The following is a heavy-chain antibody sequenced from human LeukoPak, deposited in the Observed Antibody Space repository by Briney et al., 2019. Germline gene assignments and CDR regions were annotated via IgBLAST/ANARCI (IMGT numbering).Heavy chain of an antibody. V-gene: IGHV3-66*04. CDR2: IYSGGST. Sequence: PGGSLRLSCAASGFTVSSNYMSWVRQAPGKGLEWVSVIYSGGSTYYADSVKGRFTISRDNAKNSLYLQMNSLRAEDTAVYYCARQEGGWFDPWGQGTLVTVSS. J-gene: IGHJ5*02. CDR1: GFTVSSNY. D-gene: IGHD2-15*01. CDR3: ARQEGGWFDP.